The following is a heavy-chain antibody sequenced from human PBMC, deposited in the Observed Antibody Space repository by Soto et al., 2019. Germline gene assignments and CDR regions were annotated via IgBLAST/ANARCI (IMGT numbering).Heavy chain of an antibody. D-gene: IGHD6-19*01. CDR3: ARGRIIVAGGFDP. Sequence: ASVKVSCKASGYTFTSYYMHWVRQAPGQGLEWMGIINPSVGSTSYAQKFQGRLTMTRNTSISTVYMELSSLSFEGTAVYYCARGRIIVAGGFDPWGQGTLVTVSS. J-gene: IGHJ5*02. CDR1: GYTFTSYY. V-gene: IGHV1-46*01. CDR2: INPSVGST.